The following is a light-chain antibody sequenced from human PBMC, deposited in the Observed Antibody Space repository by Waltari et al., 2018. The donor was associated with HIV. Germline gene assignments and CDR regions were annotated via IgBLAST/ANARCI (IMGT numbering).Light chain of an antibody. J-gene: IGLJ2*01. CDR2: RDN. CDR3: AAWDDRLSGL. Sequence: QSVLTQPPSASGTPGQRVTISCSGGSSNIGLYHVYLYQQFPGTAPKLLVYRDNQRPPGVPDLFSVSKACTSASLVTSGLRSEDEADYYCAAWDDRLSGLFGGGTKVTVL. CDR1: SSNIGLYH. V-gene: IGLV1-47*01.